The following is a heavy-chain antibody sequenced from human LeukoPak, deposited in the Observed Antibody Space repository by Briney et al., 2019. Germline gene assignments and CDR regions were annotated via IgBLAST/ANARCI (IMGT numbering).Heavy chain of an antibody. CDR2: ISYDGSNK. J-gene: IGHJ5*02. CDR1: GFTFSSYA. CDR3: ARARGGLVVAAHTKFDP. V-gene: IGHV3-30*04. Sequence: GGSLRLSCAASGFTFSSYAMHWVRQAPGKGLEWVAVISYDGSNKYYADSVKGRFTISRDNSKNTLYLQMNSLRAEDTAVYYCARARGGLVVAAHTKFDPWGQGTLVTVSS. D-gene: IGHD2-15*01.